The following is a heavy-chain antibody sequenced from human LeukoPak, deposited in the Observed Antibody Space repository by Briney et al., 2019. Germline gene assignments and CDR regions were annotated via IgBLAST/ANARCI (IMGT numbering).Heavy chain of an antibody. D-gene: IGHD3-3*01. Sequence: GGSLRLSCAASGFTVSSNYMSWVRQAPGKGLEWVSVSYSGGSTYYADSVKGRFTISRGNSKNTLYLQMNSLRAEDTAVYYCARGVFLEWLHYWGQGTLVTVSS. CDR3: ARGVFLEWLHY. J-gene: IGHJ4*02. CDR2: SYSGGST. V-gene: IGHV3-66*01. CDR1: GFTVSSNY.